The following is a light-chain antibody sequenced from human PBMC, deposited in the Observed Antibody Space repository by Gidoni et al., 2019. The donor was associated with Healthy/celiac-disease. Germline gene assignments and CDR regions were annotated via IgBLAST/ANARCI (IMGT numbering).Light chain of an antibody. CDR2: GAS. CDR3: QQNGSSRT. V-gene: IGKV3-20*01. Sequence: EIVLTQSPGTLSLSPGAKATLSCRASQSVSSSYLAWYQQKPGQAPRLLIYGASSRATGIPDRVSGSGSETDFTLTISRLEPEDFAVYYCQQNGSSRTFGQGTKVKSN. CDR1: QSVSSSY. J-gene: IGKJ1*01.